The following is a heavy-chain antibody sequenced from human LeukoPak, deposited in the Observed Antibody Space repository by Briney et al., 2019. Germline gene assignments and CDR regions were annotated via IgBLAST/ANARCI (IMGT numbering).Heavy chain of an antibody. D-gene: IGHD5/OR15-5a*01. CDR3: TRLLTVYGH. CDR1: GFTFSGSA. Sequence: PGGSLRLSCAASGFTFSGSAMHWLRQASGKGLEWVGRIRSKANSYATAYAASVKGRFTISRDDSKNTAYLQMNSLKTEDTAVYYCTRLLTVYGHWGQGTLVTVSS. CDR2: IRSKANSYAT. V-gene: IGHV3-73*01. J-gene: IGHJ4*02.